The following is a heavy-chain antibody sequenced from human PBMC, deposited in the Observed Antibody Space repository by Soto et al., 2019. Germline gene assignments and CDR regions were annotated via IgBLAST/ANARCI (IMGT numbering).Heavy chain of an antibody. Sequence: GGSLRLSCAASGFTFSNAWMNWVRQAPGKGLEWVGRIKSKTDGGTTDYAAPVKGRFTISRDDSKNTLYLQMNSLKTEDTAVYYCTTYRYCSSTSCSPGHYYYYGMDVWGQGTTVTVSS. CDR3: TTYRYCSSTSCSPGHYYYYGMDV. D-gene: IGHD2-2*01. V-gene: IGHV3-15*07. CDR1: GFTFSNAW. CDR2: IKSKTDGGTT. J-gene: IGHJ6*02.